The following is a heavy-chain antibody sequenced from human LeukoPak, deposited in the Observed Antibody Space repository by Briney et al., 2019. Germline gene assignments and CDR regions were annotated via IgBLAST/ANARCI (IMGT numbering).Heavy chain of an antibody. CDR2: ISNSGSS. Sequence: KPSETLSLTCSVSGGSVRSEYWSWIRQPPGKRLEWIGFISNSGSSDYNPSLTSRVSMSLGTTKNELSLKLDSVTAADTAVYYCVRGYRNNWRFDYWGQGILVTVSS. CDR3: VRGYRNNWRFDY. CDR1: GGSVRSEY. D-gene: IGHD6-13*01. J-gene: IGHJ4*02. V-gene: IGHV4-59*02.